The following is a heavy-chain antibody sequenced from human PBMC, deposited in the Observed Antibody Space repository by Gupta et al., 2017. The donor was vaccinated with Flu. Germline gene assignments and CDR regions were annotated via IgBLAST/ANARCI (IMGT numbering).Heavy chain of an antibody. J-gene: IGHJ6*02. CDR2: IWYAGTNK. V-gene: IGHV3-33*01. CDR3: TRDRYGSGRYGMDV. CDR1: GFTISTYG. D-gene: IGHD3-10*01. Sequence: QEQLVESGGGVVQPGRSLRLSCAASGFTISTYGMHWVRQAPGKGLEWVAVIWYAGTNKYYAESVKGRFTISRDNSKNTVYLEMNSLRAEDTAVYYCTRDRYGSGRYGMDVLGQGTTVTVSS.